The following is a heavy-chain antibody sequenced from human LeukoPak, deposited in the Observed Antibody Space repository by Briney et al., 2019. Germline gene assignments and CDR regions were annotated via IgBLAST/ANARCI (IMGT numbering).Heavy chain of an antibody. D-gene: IGHD2-2*01. J-gene: IGHJ4*02. Sequence: GGSLRLSCAASGFTFSSSAMSWVRQAPGKGLVWVSRISSDGSSTTYADSVKGRFTVSRDNAKSTLYLQMNSLRAEDTAVYYCAREAGGSTDYDYWGQGTLVTVSS. CDR2: ISSDGSST. V-gene: IGHV3-74*01. CDR1: GFTFSSSA. CDR3: AREAGGSTDYDY.